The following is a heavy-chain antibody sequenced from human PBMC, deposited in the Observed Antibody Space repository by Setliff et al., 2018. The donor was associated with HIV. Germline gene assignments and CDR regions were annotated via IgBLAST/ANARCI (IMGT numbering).Heavy chain of an antibody. D-gene: IGHD1-26*01. J-gene: IGHJ4*02. Sequence: SGPTLVNPTETLPVSCRISGVSFSSSGVYAGWIRQSPGKDLEWLAVIYGDGTDFFRPSLKSRLSITKDASKNQVVLTMTNMDPADTATYYCVFGRWDGYFDYWGQGTLVTVSS. V-gene: IGHV2-5*02. CDR2: IYGDGTD. CDR3: VFGRWDGYFDY. CDR1: GVSFSSSGVY.